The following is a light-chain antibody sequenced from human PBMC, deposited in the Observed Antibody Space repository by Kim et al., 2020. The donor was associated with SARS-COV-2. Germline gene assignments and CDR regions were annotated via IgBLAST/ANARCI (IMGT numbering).Light chain of an antibody. CDR1: TGPVTSGHY. V-gene: IGLV7-46*01. J-gene: IGLJ2*01. CDR2: DTN. Sequence: VVTQEPSLTVSPGETVTLTCGSTTGPVTSGHYPYWFQQKPGQAPRTLFYDTNNRHSWTPARFSGSLLGGKAALTLSGAQPEDEAEYYCLLSYSGARVFGGGTQLTVL. CDR3: LLSYSGARV.